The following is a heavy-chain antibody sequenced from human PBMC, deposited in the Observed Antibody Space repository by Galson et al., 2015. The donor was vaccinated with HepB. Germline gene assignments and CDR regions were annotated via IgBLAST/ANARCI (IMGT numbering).Heavy chain of an antibody. CDR2: ISGSGGST. CDR1: GFTFSSYA. J-gene: IGHJ4*02. D-gene: IGHD5-18*01. CDR3: AKAPYSYGLPDYFDY. V-gene: IGHV3-23*01. Sequence: SLRLSCAASGFTFSSYAMSWVRQAPGKGLEWVSAISGSGGSTYYADSVKGRFTISRDNSKNTLYLQMNSLRAEDTAVYYCAKAPYSYGLPDYFDYWGQGTLVTVSS.